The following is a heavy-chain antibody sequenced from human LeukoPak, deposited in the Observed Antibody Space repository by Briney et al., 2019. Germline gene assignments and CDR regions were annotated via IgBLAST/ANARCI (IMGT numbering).Heavy chain of an antibody. CDR3: ARAGNTAPGQYYFDY. CDR2: ISSNGGST. V-gene: IGHV3-64*01. CDR1: GFTFSSYS. J-gene: IGHJ4*02. D-gene: IGHD2/OR15-2a*01. Sequence: QSGGSLRLSCAASGFTFSSYSMTWVRRAPGKGLEYVSAISSNGGSTYYANSVKGRFTISRDNSKNTLYLQMGSLRAEDMAVYYCARAGNTAPGQYYFDYWGQGTLVTVSS.